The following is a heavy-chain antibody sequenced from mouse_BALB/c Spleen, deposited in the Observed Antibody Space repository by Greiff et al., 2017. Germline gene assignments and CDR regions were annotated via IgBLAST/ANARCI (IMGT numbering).Heavy chain of an antibody. J-gene: IGHJ2*01. CDR2: IYPGSGST. Sequence: QVQLKQPGAELVKPGTSVKLSCKASGYNFTSYWINWVKLRPGQGLEWIGDIYPGSGSTNYNEKFKSKATLTVDTSSSTAYMQLSSLASEDSALYYCALTARAPLDYWGQGTTLTVSS. D-gene: IGHD3-2*01. V-gene: IGHV1-55*01. CDR3: ALTARAPLDY. CDR1: GYNFTSYW.